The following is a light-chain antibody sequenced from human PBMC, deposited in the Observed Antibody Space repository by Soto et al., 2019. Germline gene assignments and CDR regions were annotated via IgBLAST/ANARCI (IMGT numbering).Light chain of an antibody. Sequence: QSVLTQPPSASGSPGQSVTISCTETSSDVGGSNLVSWYQQHPVKAPKLMIYDVTKQPLGVPDRFSGSKSGSTASLTVSGRQAEDEADYYCSSHAVNYNLRFGGGTTVTVL. CDR1: SSDVGGSNL. CDR2: DVT. J-gene: IGLJ2*01. V-gene: IGLV2-8*01. CDR3: SSHAVNYNLR.